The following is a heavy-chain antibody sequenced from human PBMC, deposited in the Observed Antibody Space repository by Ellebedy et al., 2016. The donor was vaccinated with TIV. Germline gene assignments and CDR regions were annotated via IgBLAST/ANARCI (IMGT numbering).Heavy chain of an antibody. CDR2: INSNGGTT. CDR3: VVTSAVFDF. J-gene: IGHJ2*01. Sequence: GGSLRLXXAASGFIFGNYAMTWVRQAPGKGLEWVSTINSNGGTTYYADSVKGRSTISRDNSENTLYLQMNSLRAGDAALYYCVVTSAVFDFWGRGTMVNVSS. V-gene: IGHV3-23*01. D-gene: IGHD2-2*01. CDR1: GFIFGNYA.